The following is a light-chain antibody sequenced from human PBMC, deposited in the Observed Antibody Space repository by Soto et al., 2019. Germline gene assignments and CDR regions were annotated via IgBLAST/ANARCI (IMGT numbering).Light chain of an antibody. CDR2: AAS. V-gene: IGKV2-28*01. J-gene: IGKJ1*01. Sequence: DIVMTQSPLSLPVTPGEPASISCRSSQSLLHSNGYNYLDWYQQIPGKAPKFLIYAASSLQSGVPSRFSGSGSGTEFTLTISSLQSEDSAVYYCQHYNHWLWKFGQGTKVDIK. CDR3: QHYNHWLWK. CDR1: QSLLHSNGYNY.